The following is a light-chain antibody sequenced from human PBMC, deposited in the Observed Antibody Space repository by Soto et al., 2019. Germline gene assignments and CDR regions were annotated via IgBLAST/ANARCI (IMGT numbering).Light chain of an antibody. J-gene: IGLJ1*01. CDR2: EVN. V-gene: IGLV2-14*01. Sequence: QSALTQPASLSGSPGQSITISCTGTSSDIGAYDYVSWFQQHPGKAPKLMISEVNNRPSGVSNRFSGSKSGNTASLTISGLQAEDEADYYCSSYTSNSPYVFGTGTKLTVL. CDR3: SSYTSNSPYV. CDR1: SSDIGAYDY.